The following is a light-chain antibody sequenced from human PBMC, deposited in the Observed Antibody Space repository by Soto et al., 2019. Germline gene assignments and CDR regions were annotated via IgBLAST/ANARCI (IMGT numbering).Light chain of an antibody. V-gene: IGKV3-20*01. Sequence: EIVLTQSPGTLSFSPGERATLSCRASQSVSSSYLAWYQQKPGQAPRLLVYGASSRATGIPERFSGSVSETDFTLSISRLEPEDFAVYYCQHYGNSPLTFGQGTRLEIK. J-gene: IGKJ5*01. CDR3: QHYGNSPLT. CDR1: QSVSSSY. CDR2: GAS.